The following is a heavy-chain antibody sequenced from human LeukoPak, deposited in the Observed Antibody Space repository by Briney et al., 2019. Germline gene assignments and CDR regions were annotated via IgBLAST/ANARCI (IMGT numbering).Heavy chain of an antibody. V-gene: IGHV4-34*01. Sequence: SETLSLTCAVYGGSFSGYYWSWIRQPPGKGLEWIGEINHSGSTNYNPSLKSRVTISVDTSKNQFSLKLSSVTAADTAVYYCAIAPYDYVWGSYRYLNYFDYWGQGTLVTVSS. CDR2: INHSGST. D-gene: IGHD3-16*02. CDR3: AIAPYDYVWGSYRYLNYFDY. J-gene: IGHJ4*02. CDR1: GGSFSGYY.